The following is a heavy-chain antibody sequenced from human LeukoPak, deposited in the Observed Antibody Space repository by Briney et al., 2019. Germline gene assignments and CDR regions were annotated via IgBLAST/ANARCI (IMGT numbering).Heavy chain of an antibody. Sequence: PGGSLRLSCAASGFTVSSNYMSWVCQAPGKGLEWVSVIYSGGSTYYADSVKGRFTISRDNSKNTLYLQMNSLRAEDTAVYYCARDRPLGGDHMFDYWGQGTLVTVSS. V-gene: IGHV3-66*01. D-gene: IGHD1-26*01. CDR1: GFTVSSNY. J-gene: IGHJ4*02. CDR3: ARDRPLGGDHMFDY. CDR2: IYSGGST.